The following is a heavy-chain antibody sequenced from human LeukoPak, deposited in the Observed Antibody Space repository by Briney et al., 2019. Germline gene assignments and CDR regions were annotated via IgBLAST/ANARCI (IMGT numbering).Heavy chain of an antibody. J-gene: IGHJ4*02. Sequence: ASVKVSCKASGYTFTGYYMHWVRQAPGQGLEWMGWINPNSGGTNYAQKFQGRVTMTTDTSTSTAYMELRSLRSDDTAVYYCARDRELFDYWGQGTLVTVSS. D-gene: IGHD1-7*01. CDR2: INPNSGGT. CDR3: ARDRELFDY. CDR1: GYTFTGYY. V-gene: IGHV1-2*02.